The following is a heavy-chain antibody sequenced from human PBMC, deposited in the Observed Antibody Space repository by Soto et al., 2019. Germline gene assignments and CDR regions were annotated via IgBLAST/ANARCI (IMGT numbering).Heavy chain of an antibody. V-gene: IGHV4-30-2*01. CDR2: IYHSGST. D-gene: IGHD6-19*01. CDR3: ARVLQWLVPPYYYYGMDV. CDR1: GGSISSGGYS. Sequence: QLQLQESGSGLVKPSQTLSLTCAVSGGSISSGGYSWSWIRQPPGKGLEWIGYIYHSGSTYYNPSLKSRVTISVDRSKNQFSLKLSSVTAADTAVYYCARVLQWLVPPYYYYGMDVWGQGTTVTVSS. J-gene: IGHJ6*02.